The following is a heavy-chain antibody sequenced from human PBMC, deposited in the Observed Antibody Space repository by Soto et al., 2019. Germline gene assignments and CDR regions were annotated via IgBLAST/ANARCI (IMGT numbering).Heavy chain of an antibody. CDR1: GFTFSPFW. V-gene: IGHV3-74*01. D-gene: IGHD4-4*01. J-gene: IGHJ4*02. CDR2: INSDENST. CDR3: ARGSNHFDY. Sequence: GGSLRLSCAASGFTFSPFWMHWVRQVPGKGPVWVSRINSDENSTSYADSVKGRFTISRDNAKNTLYLQMNSLRAEDTAVYYCARGSNHFDYWGQGTLVTVPQ.